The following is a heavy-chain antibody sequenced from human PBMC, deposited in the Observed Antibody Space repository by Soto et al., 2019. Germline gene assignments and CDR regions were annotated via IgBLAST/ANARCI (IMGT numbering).Heavy chain of an antibody. CDR3: ATRDYDILTGYLHI. J-gene: IGHJ1*01. V-gene: IGHV1-2*02. CDR2: INADSGDT. Sequence: QAHLVQSGAEVRKPGASVKVSCQALEHTSTIYYIHWVRQARGQGLEWMGWINADSGDTTYAEDLRGRVTLTRDTSTSTFHMELSRLRLDDTAMYFCATRDYDILTGYLHIWGQGTLITVSS. D-gene: IGHD3-9*01. CDR1: EHTSTIYY.